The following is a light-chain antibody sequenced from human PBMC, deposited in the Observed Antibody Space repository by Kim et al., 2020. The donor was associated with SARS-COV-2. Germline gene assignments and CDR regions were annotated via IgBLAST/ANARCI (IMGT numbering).Light chain of an antibody. Sequence: GTTVTTSCTRSSGSIASNYVQWYQQRPGSAPTPVIYEDNQRPSGVPDRFSGSIDSSSNSASLTISGLKTEDEADYYCQSYDSSNQVFGGGTQLTVL. CDR1: SGSIASNY. J-gene: IGLJ3*02. CDR3: QSYDSSNQV. CDR2: EDN. V-gene: IGLV6-57*03.